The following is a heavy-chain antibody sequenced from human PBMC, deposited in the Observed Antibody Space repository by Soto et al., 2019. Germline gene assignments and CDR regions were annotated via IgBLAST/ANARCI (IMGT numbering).Heavy chain of an antibody. CDR1: GGTFSSYT. D-gene: IGHD2-15*01. CDR3: ARDEGQDIVSSRGY. Sequence: QVQLVQSGAEVKKPGSSVKVSCKASGGTFSSYTISWVRQAPGQGLEWMGRIIPILGIANYAQKFQGRVTITADKSTSTAYMELSSLRSEYTAVYYCARDEGQDIVSSRGYWGQGTLVTVSS. J-gene: IGHJ4*02. V-gene: IGHV1-69*08. CDR2: IIPILGIA.